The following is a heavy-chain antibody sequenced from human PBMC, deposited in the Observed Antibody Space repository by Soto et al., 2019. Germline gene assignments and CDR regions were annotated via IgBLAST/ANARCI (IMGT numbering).Heavy chain of an antibody. CDR3: AKDPPPYIDP. V-gene: IGHV3-43*01. Sequence: GGSLRLSCAASGFTFDDYTMHWVRQAPGKGLEWVSLISWDGGSTYYADSVKGRFTISRDNSKNSLYLQMNSLRTEDTALYYCAKDPPPYIDPWGQGPLVTVSS. J-gene: IGHJ5*02. CDR1: GFTFDDYT. CDR2: ISWDGGST.